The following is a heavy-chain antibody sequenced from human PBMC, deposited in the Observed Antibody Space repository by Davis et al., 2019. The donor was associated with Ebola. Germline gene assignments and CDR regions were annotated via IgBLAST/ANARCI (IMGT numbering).Heavy chain of an antibody. D-gene: IGHD4-17*01. CDR2: ISSSSSTI. Sequence: PGESLKISCAASGFTFSSYSMNWVRQAPGKGLEWVSYISSSSSTIYYADSVKGRFTISRDNAKNSLYLQMNSLRAEDTAVYYCARDGDYGDLVWGQGTLVTVSS. CDR1: GFTFSSYS. J-gene: IGHJ4*02. CDR3: ARDGDYGDLV. V-gene: IGHV3-48*04.